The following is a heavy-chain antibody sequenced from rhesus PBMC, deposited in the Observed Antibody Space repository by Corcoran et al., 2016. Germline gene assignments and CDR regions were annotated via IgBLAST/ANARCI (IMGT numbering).Heavy chain of an antibody. D-gene: IGHD5-36*01. CDR1: GYSFTSYW. CDR3: AKGYSVGYTYFDY. CDR2: IVPNDSDT. V-gene: IGHV5-20*02. J-gene: IGHJ4*01. Sequence: EVQLVQSGAEVKRPGESLKISCKTSGYSFTSYWISWVSQMPGKGLGWMGAIVPNDSDTRYIPSFQGQVTMSADKSISIAYLQWTSLKASDTATYYCAKGYSVGYTYFDYWGQGVLVTVSS.